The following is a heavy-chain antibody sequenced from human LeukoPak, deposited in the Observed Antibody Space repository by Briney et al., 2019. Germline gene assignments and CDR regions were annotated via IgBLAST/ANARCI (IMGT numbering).Heavy chain of an antibody. D-gene: IGHD7-27*01. CDR3: ARDREANWAFFDY. J-gene: IGHJ4*02. V-gene: IGHV1-46*01. CDR1: VYTFISYF. Sequence: ASVKVSCKASVYTFISYFLHWVRQAPGQGLEWMEVINPNGGSTTDAQKFQDRVTMTRETSTSTVYMELSTLRSEDTAFYYCARDREANWAFFDYWGQGTLLTVSS. CDR2: INPNGGST.